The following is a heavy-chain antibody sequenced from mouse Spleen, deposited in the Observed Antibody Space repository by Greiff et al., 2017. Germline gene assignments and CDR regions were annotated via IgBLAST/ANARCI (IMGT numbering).Heavy chain of an antibody. J-gene: IGHJ4*01. CDR2: IYPGSGNT. Sequence: LQESGAELVRPGASVKLSCKASGYTFTDYYINWVKQRPGQGLEWIARIYPGSGNTYYNEKFKGKATLTAEKSSSTAYMQLSSLTSEDSAVYFCARDYGSSYAMDYWGQGTSVTVSS. D-gene: IGHD1-1*01. CDR3: ARDYGSSYAMDY. CDR1: GYTFTDYY. V-gene: IGHV1-76*01.